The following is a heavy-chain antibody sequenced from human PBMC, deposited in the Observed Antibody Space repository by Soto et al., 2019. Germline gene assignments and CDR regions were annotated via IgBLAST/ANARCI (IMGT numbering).Heavy chain of an antibody. V-gene: IGHV4-31*03. J-gene: IGHJ5*02. Sequence: QVQLQESGPGPVKPSQTLSLTCTVSGGSISSGGYYWSWIRQHPGKGLEWIGYIYYSGSTYYNPSLKSRVTISVDTSKNQFSLKLSSVTAADTAVYYCARDLRYCSSTSCYGSWFDPWGQGTLVTVSS. CDR1: GGSISSGGYY. D-gene: IGHD2-2*01. CDR2: IYYSGST. CDR3: ARDLRYCSSTSCYGSWFDP.